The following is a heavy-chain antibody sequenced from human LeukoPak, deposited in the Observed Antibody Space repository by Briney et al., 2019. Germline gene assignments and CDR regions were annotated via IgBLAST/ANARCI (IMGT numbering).Heavy chain of an antibody. Sequence: ASVKVSCKVSGYTLTELSMHWVRQAPGKGLEWMGGFDPEDGETIYAQKFQGRVTMTEDTSTDTAYMELSSLRSEDTAVHYCATGPRKEMVRGVTHYYYYMDVWGKGTTVTVSS. CDR2: FDPEDGET. D-gene: IGHD3-10*01. CDR3: ATGPRKEMVRGVTHYYYYMDV. J-gene: IGHJ6*03. V-gene: IGHV1-24*01. CDR1: GYTLTELS.